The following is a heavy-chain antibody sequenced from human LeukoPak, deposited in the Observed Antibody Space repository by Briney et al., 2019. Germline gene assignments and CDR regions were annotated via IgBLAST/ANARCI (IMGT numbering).Heavy chain of an antibody. CDR3: ARHDLVGNDY. CDR1: GGSISSANYY. D-gene: IGHD1-1*01. V-gene: IGHV4-61*02. CDR2: IYTTGST. J-gene: IGHJ4*02. Sequence: SETLSLTCTVSGGSISSANYYWSWIRQPAGKGLEWIGRIYTTGSTNYNPSLKSRVTISVDTSKNQLSLKLSSVTAADTAVYYCARHDLVGNDYWGQGTLVTVSS.